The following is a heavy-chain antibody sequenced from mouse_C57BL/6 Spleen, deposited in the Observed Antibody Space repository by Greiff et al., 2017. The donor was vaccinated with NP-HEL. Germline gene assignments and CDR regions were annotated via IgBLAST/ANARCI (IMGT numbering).Heavy chain of an antibody. CDR1: GYTFTSYW. V-gene: IGHV1-5*01. Sequence: VQLQQSGTVLARPGASVKMSCKTSGYTFTSYWMHWVKQRPGQGLEWIGAIYPGNSDTSYNHKFKGKAKLSAVTSASTAYMELSSLTNEDSAVYYCTRVYYGYDGYAMDYWGQGTSVTVSS. CDR2: IYPGNSDT. D-gene: IGHD2-2*01. J-gene: IGHJ4*01. CDR3: TRVYYGYDGYAMDY.